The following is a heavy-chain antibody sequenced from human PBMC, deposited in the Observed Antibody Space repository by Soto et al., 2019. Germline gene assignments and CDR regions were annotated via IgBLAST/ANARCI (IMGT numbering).Heavy chain of an antibody. CDR2: IYYSGST. CDR1: GGSISSGGYY. J-gene: IGHJ4*02. V-gene: IGHV4-31*03. Sequence: SSETLSLTCTVSGGSISSGGYYWSWIRQHPGKGLEWTGYIYYSGSTYYNPSLKSRVTISVDTSKNQFSLKLSSVTAADTAVYYCARTGPLKAWDTTMASFDYWGQGARVTVSS. CDR3: ARTGPLKAWDTTMASFDY. D-gene: IGHD5-18*01.